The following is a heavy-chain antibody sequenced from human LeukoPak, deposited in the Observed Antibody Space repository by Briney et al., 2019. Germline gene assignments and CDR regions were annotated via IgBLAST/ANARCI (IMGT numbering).Heavy chain of an antibody. CDR1: GYTFTSYY. Sequence: ASVKVSCKASGYTFTSYYMHWVRQAPGQGLEWMGIINPSGGSTSYAQKFQGRVTMTRDTSTSTAYMELRSLRSDDTAVYYCARELLGYFDYWGQGTLVTVSS. CDR2: INPSGGST. CDR3: ARELLGYFDY. D-gene: IGHD3-16*01. V-gene: IGHV1-46*01. J-gene: IGHJ4*02.